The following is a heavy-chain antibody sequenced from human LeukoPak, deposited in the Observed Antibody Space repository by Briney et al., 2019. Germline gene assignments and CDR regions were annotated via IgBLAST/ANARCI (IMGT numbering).Heavy chain of an antibody. CDR1: GGSISSSSYY. CDR2: ICYRGST. V-gene: IGHV4-39*07. CDR3: AESPYYYDSSGYMSLDAFDI. J-gene: IGHJ3*02. D-gene: IGHD3-22*01. Sequence: PSETLSLTCTVSGGSISSSSYYWGWIRQPPGKGLEWIGSICYRGSTYYKPSLKSRVTISVDTSKNQFSLKLSSVTAADTAVYYCAESPYYYDSSGYMSLDAFDIWGQGTMVTVSS.